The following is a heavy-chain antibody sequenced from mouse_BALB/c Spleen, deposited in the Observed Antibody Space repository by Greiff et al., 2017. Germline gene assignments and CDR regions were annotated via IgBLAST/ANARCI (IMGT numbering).Heavy chain of an antibody. D-gene: IGHD3-2*01. CDR2: IYPGSGNT. CDR3: ARSGRGQLGPGWFAY. Sequence: VQLQQSGAELVRPGTSVKISCKASGYTFTDYYINWVKQKPGQGLEWIGWIYPGSGNTKYNEKFKGKATLTVDTSSSTAYMQLSSLTSEDTAVYFCARSGRGQLGPGWFAYWGQGTLVTVSA. V-gene: IGHV1-84*02. J-gene: IGHJ3*01. CDR1: GYTFTDYY.